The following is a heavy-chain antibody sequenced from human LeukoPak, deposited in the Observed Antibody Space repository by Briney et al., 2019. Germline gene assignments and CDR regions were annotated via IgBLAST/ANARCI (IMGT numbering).Heavy chain of an antibody. CDR3: AKDAGYSSSWYYFDY. V-gene: IGHV3-9*01. CDR2: ISWNSGSI. J-gene: IGHJ4*02. D-gene: IGHD6-13*01. Sequence: PGGSLRLSCAASGFTFDDYAMHWVRHAPGKGLEWVSGISWNSGSIGYADSVKGRFTISRDNAKNSLYLQMNSLRAEDTALYYCAKDAGYSSSWYYFDYWGQGTLVTVSS. CDR1: GFTFDDYA.